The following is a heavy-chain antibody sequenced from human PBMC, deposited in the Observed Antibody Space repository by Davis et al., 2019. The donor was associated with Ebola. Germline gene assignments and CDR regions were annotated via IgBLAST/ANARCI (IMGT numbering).Heavy chain of an antibody. V-gene: IGHV4-59*01. Sequence: GSLRLSCTISGASISSYYWNWIRQPPGKGLEWIGYMYYSGITDYNPSLRSRVTMSVDLSKKQFSLHLRSVSAADTAVYYCAASWGNSYYYGLDVWGQGTTVTVS. CDR3: AASWGNSYYYGLDV. J-gene: IGHJ6*02. CDR1: GASISSYY. D-gene: IGHD3-16*01. CDR2: MYYSGIT.